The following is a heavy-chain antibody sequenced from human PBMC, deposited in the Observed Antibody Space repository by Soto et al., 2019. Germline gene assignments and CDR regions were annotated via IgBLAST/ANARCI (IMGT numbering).Heavy chain of an antibody. CDR2: INHSGST. J-gene: IGHJ4*02. V-gene: IGHV4-34*01. D-gene: IGHD3-9*01. Sequence: SETLSLTCAVCGGSFSGYYWSWIRQPPGKGLEWIGEINHSGSTNYNPSLKSRVTISVDTSKNQFSLKLSSVTAADTAVYYCARGRPKGPYYDILTGYYLGHVLGYYFDYWGQGTLVTVSS. CDR3: ARGRPKGPYYDILTGYYLGHVLGYYFDY. CDR1: GGSFSGYY.